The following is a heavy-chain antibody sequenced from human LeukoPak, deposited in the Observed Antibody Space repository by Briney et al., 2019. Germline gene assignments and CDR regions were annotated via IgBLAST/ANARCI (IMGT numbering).Heavy chain of an antibody. CDR2: MNPSDGAT. V-gene: IGHV1-46*01. CDR1: GYTFTKYY. J-gene: IGHJ6*03. Sequence: ASVKVSCKASGYTFTKYYIHWVRQAPGQGLEWMGMMNPSDGATTYAQGFQGRVTMTRDMSTTTVSMDLRSLRSQDTAVYFCAREQRWGLSGNLLGLFASYSTNYYMDVWGRGTTVTVSS. D-gene: IGHD5-24*01. CDR3: AREQRWGLSGNLLGLFASYSTNYYMDV.